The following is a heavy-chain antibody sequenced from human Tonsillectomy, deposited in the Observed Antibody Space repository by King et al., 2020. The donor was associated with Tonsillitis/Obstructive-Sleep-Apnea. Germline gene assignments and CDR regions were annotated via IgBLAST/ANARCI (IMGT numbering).Heavy chain of an antibody. D-gene: IGHD2-2*01. CDR2: ISWDGGRI. V-gene: IGHV3-43*01. Sequence: VQLVESGGVVVQPGGSLRLSCAASGFTFDDYVMHWFRHDPGKGLEWVSLISWDGGRISYADSVKGRFTITRDNSRNSLYMQMNSLRTEDTALYYGVKDIVLVPGARGYMDVWGKGTTVTVSS. CDR3: VKDIVLVPGARGYMDV. CDR1: GFTFDDYV. J-gene: IGHJ6*03.